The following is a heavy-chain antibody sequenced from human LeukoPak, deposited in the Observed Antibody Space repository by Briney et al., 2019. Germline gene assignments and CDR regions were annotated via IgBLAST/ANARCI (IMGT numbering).Heavy chain of an antibody. CDR1: GVSTGSGGYS. J-gene: IGHJ4*02. CDR3: AREWQYQFDY. Sequence: SETLSLTCAVSGVSTGSGGYSWIWIRQPPGKGLEWIGYIYHSGSTYYNPSLKSRVTMSLDRSKNQFSLKLNSVTAADTAVYYCAREWQYQFDYWGQGSLATVSS. V-gene: IGHV4-30-2*01. CDR2: IYHSGST. D-gene: IGHD4-11*01.